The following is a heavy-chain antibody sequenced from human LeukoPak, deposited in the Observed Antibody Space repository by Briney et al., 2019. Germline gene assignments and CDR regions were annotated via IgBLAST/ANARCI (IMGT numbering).Heavy chain of an antibody. Sequence: GASVKVSCKASGYTFTSYDINWVRQATGQGLEWMGWINPNSGGTNYAQKFQGRVTMTRDTSISTAYMELSRLRSDDTAVYYCARDEGMVPCDYWGQGTLVTVSS. J-gene: IGHJ4*02. CDR2: INPNSGGT. D-gene: IGHD2-8*01. CDR1: GYTFTSYD. V-gene: IGHV1-2*02. CDR3: ARDEGMVPCDY.